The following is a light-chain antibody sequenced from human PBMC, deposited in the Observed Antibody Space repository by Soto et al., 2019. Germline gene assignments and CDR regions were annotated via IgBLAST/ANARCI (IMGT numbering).Light chain of an antibody. V-gene: IGKV3-20*01. CDR2: GAS. J-gene: IGKJ4*01. Sequence: EIVLTQSPGTLSLSPGERATLSCRASQSVSGTYLAWYQQKPGQAPRLLIYGASSRATGIPDRFSGSGSGTDFTLTISRLEPEDLAVYYCQQYGSSPPLTFGGGTRVEIK. CDR3: QQYGSSPPLT. CDR1: QSVSGTY.